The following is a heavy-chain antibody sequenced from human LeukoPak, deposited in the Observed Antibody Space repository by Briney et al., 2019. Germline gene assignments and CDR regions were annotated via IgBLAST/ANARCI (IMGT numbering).Heavy chain of an antibody. J-gene: IGHJ6*03. CDR2: IYSDDTT. V-gene: IGHV3-53*01. CDR3: AKDGCFDGSSGVCNYMDV. Sequence: GGSLRLSCAVSGFTVSGNYMSWIRHGPGKGLEWVSLIYSDDTTLYADSVKGRFTISRGISKNTLYLQMSSLRAEDTAVYYCAKDGCFDGSSGVCNYMDVWGKGTTVTVSS. CDR1: GFTVSGNY. D-gene: IGHD6-6*01.